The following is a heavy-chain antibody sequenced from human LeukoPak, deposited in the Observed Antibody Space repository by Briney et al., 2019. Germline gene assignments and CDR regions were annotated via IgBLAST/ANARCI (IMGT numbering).Heavy chain of an antibody. Sequence: PSETLSLTCTVSGGSISNHYWTWIRQPPGKGLEWIGYISYSGSTNYNPSLRSRVTISIDTSNNQISLRLSPVTAADTAVYYCARDPNTGTKGFDIWGLGTMVTVSP. CDR1: GGSISNHY. CDR2: ISYSGST. CDR3: ARDPNTGTKGFDI. D-gene: IGHD4-17*01. J-gene: IGHJ3*02. V-gene: IGHV4-59*11.